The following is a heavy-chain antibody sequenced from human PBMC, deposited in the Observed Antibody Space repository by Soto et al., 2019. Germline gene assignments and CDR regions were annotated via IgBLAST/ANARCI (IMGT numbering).Heavy chain of an antibody. CDR1: GFSLSTSGVG. D-gene: IGHD3-9*01. CDR3: AHRPHFYHDLLTGYYSWFDP. CDR2: IYWNDDK. V-gene: IGHV2-5*01. J-gene: IGHJ5*02. Sequence: SGPTLVNPTQTLTLTCTFSGFSLSTSGVGVGWIRQPPGKALEWLALIYWNDDKRYSPSLESRLTITKDTSKNQVVLTMTSMDPVDTATYYCAHRPHFYHDLLTGYYSWFDPWGQGTLVTVS.